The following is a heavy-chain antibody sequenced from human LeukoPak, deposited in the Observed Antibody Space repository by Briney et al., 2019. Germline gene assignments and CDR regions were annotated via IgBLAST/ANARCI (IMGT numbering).Heavy chain of an antibody. J-gene: IGHJ4*02. CDR2: INSDGRTT. CDR3: ASGHDYGDLDY. CDR1: EFTFSSYW. V-gene: IGHV3-74*01. D-gene: IGHD4-17*01. Sequence: GGSLRLSCEASEFTFSSYWMHWVRQAPGKGLVWVSRINSDGRTTIYADSVKGRFTISRDNAKNTLYLQMNSLRAEDTAVYYCASGHDYGDLDYWGQGTLVTVSS.